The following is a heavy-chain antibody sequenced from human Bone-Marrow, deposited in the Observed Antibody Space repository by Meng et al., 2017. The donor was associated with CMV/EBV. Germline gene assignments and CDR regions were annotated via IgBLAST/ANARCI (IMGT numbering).Heavy chain of an antibody. Sequence: LRLSCTVSGGSISSGDYYWSWIRQPPGKGLEWIGYIYYSGSTYYNPSLKSRVTISVDTSKNQFSLKLSSVTAADTAVYYCSGYDSNWFDPWGQGTLVTVSS. CDR1: GGSISSGDYY. CDR3: SGYDSNWFDP. CDR2: IYYSGST. V-gene: IGHV4-30-4*08. J-gene: IGHJ5*02. D-gene: IGHD5-12*01.